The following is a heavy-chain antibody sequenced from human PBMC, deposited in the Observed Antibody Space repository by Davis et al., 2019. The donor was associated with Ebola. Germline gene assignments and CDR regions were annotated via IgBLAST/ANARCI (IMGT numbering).Heavy chain of an antibody. CDR1: GGSFSGYY. J-gene: IGHJ3*02. V-gene: IGHV4-34*01. Sequence: GSLRLSCAVYGGSFSGYYWSWIRQPPGKGLEWIGEINHSGSTNYNPSLKSRVTISVDTSKNQFSLKLSSVTAADTAVYYCARGLSGWHPHDAFDIWGQGTMVTVSS. CDR3: ARGLSGWHPHDAFDI. CDR2: INHSGST. D-gene: IGHD6-19*01.